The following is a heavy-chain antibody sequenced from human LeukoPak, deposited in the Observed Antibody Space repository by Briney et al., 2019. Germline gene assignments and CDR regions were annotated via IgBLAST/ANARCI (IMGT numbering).Heavy chain of an antibody. CDR3: ARLTGRYCFDY. D-gene: IGHD3-9*01. CDR1: GYSISGGYY. CDR2: IHHSGST. V-gene: IGHV4-38-2*01. Sequence: ASETLSLTCAVSGYSISGGYYWGWIRQPPGKGREWIGTIHHSGSTYYNSSLESRVPISKDTSKNQFSLRLSSVTAADTAVYFCARLTGRYCFDYWGQGTLVTVAS. J-gene: IGHJ4*02.